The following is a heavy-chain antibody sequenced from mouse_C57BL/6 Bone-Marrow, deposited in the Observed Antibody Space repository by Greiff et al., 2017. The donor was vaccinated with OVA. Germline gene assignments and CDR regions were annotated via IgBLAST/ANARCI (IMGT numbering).Heavy chain of an antibody. D-gene: IGHD2-1*01. CDR1: GFNIKDDY. CDR3: TTNYYGNYNYAMDY. Sequence: EVQVVESGAELVRPGASVKLSCTASGFNIKDDYMHWVKQRPEQGLEWIGWIDPENGDTEYASKFQGKATITADTSSNTAYLQLSSLTSEDTAVYYCTTNYYGNYNYAMDYWGQGTSVTVSS. J-gene: IGHJ4*01. CDR2: IDPENGDT. V-gene: IGHV14-4*01.